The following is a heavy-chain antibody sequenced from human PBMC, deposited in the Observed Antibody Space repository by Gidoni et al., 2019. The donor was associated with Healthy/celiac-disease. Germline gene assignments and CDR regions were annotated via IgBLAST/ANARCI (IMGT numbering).Heavy chain of an antibody. CDR2: ISSSSSYI. D-gene: IGHD2-15*01. CDR1: GFTFSSYS. J-gene: IGHJ4*02. V-gene: IGHV3-21*01. CDR3: ARDPSADCSGGSCYFGGY. Sequence: EVQLVASGGGLVKHGGSLRLSCAASGFTFSSYSMNGVRQAPGKGLEWSSSISSSSSYIYYADSVKGRFTISRDNAKNSLYLQMNSLRAEDTAVYYCARDPSADCSGGSCYFGGYWGQGTLVTVSS.